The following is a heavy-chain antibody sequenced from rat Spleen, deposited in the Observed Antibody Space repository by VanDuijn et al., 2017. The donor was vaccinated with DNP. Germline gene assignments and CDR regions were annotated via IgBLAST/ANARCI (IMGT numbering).Heavy chain of an antibody. D-gene: IGHD1-7*01. CDR3: AREEAYYGSDYLDY. CDR2: ISYSGSA. Sequence: EVQLQESGPGLVKPSQSLSLTCSVTGYSITSDYWVWIRMFPRNKMEWVGHISYSGSASYNPSLKSRISITRDTSKNQFFLHLNSVTTEDTATYYCAREEAYYGSDYLDYWGQGVMVTVSS. J-gene: IGHJ2*01. V-gene: IGHV3-1*01. CDR1: GYSITSDY.